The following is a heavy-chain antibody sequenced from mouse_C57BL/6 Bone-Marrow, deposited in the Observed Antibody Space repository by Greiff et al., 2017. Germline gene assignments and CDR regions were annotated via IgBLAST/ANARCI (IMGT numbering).Heavy chain of an antibody. D-gene: IGHD3-2*02. CDR1: GYTFTSYW. CDR2: IDPSDSYT. V-gene: IGHV1-69*01. Sequence: QVQLQQPGAELVMPGASVKLSCKASGYTFTSYWMHWVKQRPGQGLEWIGEIDPSDSYTNYNQKFKGKYTLTVDKSSSTAYMQLSSLTSEDSAVYYCARGSGLPWFAYWGQGTLVTVSA. CDR3: ARGSGLPWFAY. J-gene: IGHJ3*01.